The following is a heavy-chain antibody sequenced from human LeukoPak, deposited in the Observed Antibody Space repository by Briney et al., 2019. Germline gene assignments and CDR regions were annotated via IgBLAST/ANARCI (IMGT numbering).Heavy chain of an antibody. CDR2: IYYSGST. J-gene: IGHJ3*02. D-gene: IGHD3-3*01. Sequence: SETLSLTCAVYGGSFSGYYWSWIRQPPGKGLEWIGSIYYSGSTYYNPSLKSRVTISVDTSKNQFSLKLSSVTAADTAVYYCARLSSGRGNYDFWSGYSGGAFDIWGQGTMVTVSS. CDR3: ARLSSGRGNYDFWSGYSGGAFDI. V-gene: IGHV4-34*01. CDR1: GGSFSGYY.